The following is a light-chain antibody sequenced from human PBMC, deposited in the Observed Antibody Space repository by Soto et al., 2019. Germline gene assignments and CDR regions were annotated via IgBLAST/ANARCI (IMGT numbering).Light chain of an antibody. J-gene: IGKJ1*01. CDR2: DAS. CDR1: QSISSY. V-gene: IGKV1-5*01. CDR3: QQYNSYSWT. Sequence: EIQMTQSPSSLSASVGDRVTITCRASQSISSYLNWYQQKPGKAPKLLIYDASSLESGVPSRFSGSGSGTEFTLTISSLQPDDFAIYYCQQYNSYSWTFGQGTKVDIK.